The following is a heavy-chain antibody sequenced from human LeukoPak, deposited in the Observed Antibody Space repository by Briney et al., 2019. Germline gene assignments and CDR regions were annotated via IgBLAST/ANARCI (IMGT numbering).Heavy chain of an antibody. Sequence: PGGSLRLSCAASGFTVSSNYMSWVRQAPGKGLEWVSVIYSGGSTYYADSVKGRFTISRDNAMNTLYLQMNSLRAEDTAVYYCARDLRSPSDTNIAIDYWGQGTLVTVSS. CDR2: IYSGGST. V-gene: IGHV3-66*01. CDR1: GFTVSSNY. CDR3: ARDLRSPSDTNIAIDY. J-gene: IGHJ4*02.